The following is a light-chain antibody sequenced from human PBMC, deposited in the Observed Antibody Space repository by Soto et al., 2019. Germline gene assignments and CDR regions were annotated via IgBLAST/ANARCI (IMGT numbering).Light chain of an antibody. V-gene: IGLV1-51*01. CDR3: GTWDSSLSGGV. CDR2: DDN. CDR1: SSNIASNY. Sequence: QSVLTQPPSVSAAPGQRVTISCSGTSSNIASNYVSWYQQFPGTAPRLLIYDDNKRPSGIPDRFSASKSGTSAPLGITGLQSGDAADYYCGTWDSSLSGGVFGQGTKLTVL. J-gene: IGLJ1*01.